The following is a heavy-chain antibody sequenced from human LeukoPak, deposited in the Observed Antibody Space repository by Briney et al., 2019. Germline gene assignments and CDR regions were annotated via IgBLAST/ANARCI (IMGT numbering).Heavy chain of an antibody. J-gene: IGHJ4*02. CDR1: GFTFSSYS. V-gene: IGHV3-21*01. CDR3: AREAFIVGGSFDY. CDR2: ISSSSSYI. D-gene: IGHD1-26*01. Sequence: PGGSLRLSCAASGFTFSSYSMNWVRQAPGKGLEWVSSISSSSSYIYYADSVKGRFTISRDNAKNSLYLQMNSLRAEDTAVYYCAREAFIVGGSFDYWGQGTPVTVSS.